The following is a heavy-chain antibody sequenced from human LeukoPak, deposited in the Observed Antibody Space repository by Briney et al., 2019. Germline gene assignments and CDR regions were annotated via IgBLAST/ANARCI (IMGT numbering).Heavy chain of an antibody. V-gene: IGHV4-30-2*01. CDR1: GDSVSSGGSS. J-gene: IGHJ4*02. Sequence: SQTLSLTCAVSGDSVSSGGSSWSWIRQPPGKGLEWIGYIYHNGNTYYSPSLKSRVTISVDRSKNQLSLKLSSVTAADTAMYYCASGGYSYGFDYWGQGTLVTVSS. CDR2: IYHNGNT. D-gene: IGHD5-18*01. CDR3: ASGGYSYGFDY.